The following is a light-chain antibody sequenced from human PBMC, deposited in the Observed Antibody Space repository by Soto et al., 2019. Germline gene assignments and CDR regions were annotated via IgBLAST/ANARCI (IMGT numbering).Light chain of an antibody. CDR3: QQYNSWPAIT. CDR1: QSVSSSY. Sequence: EIMLTQSPGTLSLSPGERATLSCRASQSVSSSYLAWYQQRPGQAPKVLIYRASSRATGIPDRFSGSGSGTDFTLTISSLQSEDFAVYYCQQYNSWPAITFGQGTRLEIK. V-gene: IGKV3-20*01. J-gene: IGKJ5*01. CDR2: RAS.